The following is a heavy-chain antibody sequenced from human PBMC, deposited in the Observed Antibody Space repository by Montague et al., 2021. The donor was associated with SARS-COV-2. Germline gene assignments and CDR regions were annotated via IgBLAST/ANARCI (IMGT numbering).Heavy chain of an antibody. Sequence: SETLSLTCAVYGGSFSGYYWSWILQPPGKGLEWIGEINHSGSTNYNPSLKSRVTISVDTSKNQFSLKLSSVTAADTAVYYCARELTGYCSGGVCYSLDYWGQGTLATVSS. V-gene: IGHV4-34*01. CDR2: INHSGST. CDR1: GGSFSGYY. CDR3: ARELTGYCSGGVCYSLDY. J-gene: IGHJ4*02. D-gene: IGHD2-15*01.